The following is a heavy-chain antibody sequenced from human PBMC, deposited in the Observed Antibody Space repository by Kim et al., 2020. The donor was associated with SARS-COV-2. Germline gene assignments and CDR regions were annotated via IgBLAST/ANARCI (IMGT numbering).Heavy chain of an antibody. CDR1: GYTFTSYA. CDR2: INAGNGNT. Sequence: ASVKVSCKASGYTFTSYAMHWVRQAPGQRLEWMGWINAGNGNTKYSQKFQGRVTITRDTSASTAYMELSSLRSEDTAVYYCARVPLGDFWSGYNLGAFDYWGQGTLVTVSS. V-gene: IGHV1-3*01. CDR3: ARVPLGDFWSGYNLGAFDY. J-gene: IGHJ4*02. D-gene: IGHD3-3*01.